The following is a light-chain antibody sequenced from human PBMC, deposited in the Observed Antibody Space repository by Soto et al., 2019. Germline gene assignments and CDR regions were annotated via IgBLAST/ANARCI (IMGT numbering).Light chain of an antibody. Sequence: QSALTQTASVSGSPGQAITISCTGTSRDVGGYNYVSWYQQHPGKAPKLMIYEVSNRPSGVSNRFSGSKSGNTASLTISGLQAEEEADYYCSSYTSSSTVVVGGGTKLTVL. V-gene: IGLV2-14*01. CDR3: SSYTSSSTVV. CDR1: SRDVGGYNY. CDR2: EVS. J-gene: IGLJ3*02.